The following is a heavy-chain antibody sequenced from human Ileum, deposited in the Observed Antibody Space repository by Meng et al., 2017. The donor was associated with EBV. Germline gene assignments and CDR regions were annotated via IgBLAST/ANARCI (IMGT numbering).Heavy chain of an antibody. CDR3: AKGGQWDPLDS. Sequence: ESGPVSVKPAGTLSLTCDVSGVSISGNYWSWIRQSPVKGLEWIGFFYEGTTNYNPSLKSRVTIAAGPANNQISLRLSSVTSADTAVYYCAKGGQWDPLDSWGRGILVTVSS. V-gene: IGHV4-59*01. J-gene: IGHJ4*02. CDR2: FYEGTT. CDR1: GVSISGNY. D-gene: IGHD1-26*01.